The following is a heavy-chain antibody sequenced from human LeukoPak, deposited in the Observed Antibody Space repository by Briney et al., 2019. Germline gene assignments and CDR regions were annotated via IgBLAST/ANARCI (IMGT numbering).Heavy chain of an antibody. CDR1: GFTFSSYS. V-gene: IGHV3-21*01. J-gene: IGHJ4*02. CDR3: AKGHKSSGWSALDY. Sequence: GGSLRLSCAASGFTFSSYSMNWVRQAPGKGLEWVSSISSSSSYIYYADSVKGRFTITRDNAKNTLYLQMNSLRAEDTAVYYCAKGHKSSGWSALDYWGQGTLVTVSS. CDR2: ISSSSSYI. D-gene: IGHD6-19*01.